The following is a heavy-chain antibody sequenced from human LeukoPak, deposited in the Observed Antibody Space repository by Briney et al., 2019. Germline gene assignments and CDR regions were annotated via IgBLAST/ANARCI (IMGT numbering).Heavy chain of an antibody. CDR1: GFSFDAFS. D-gene: IGHD3-22*01. J-gene: IGHJ4*02. Sequence: GGSLRLSCAASGFSFDAFSMHWVRQAPGKGLEWVSGISWNSGSVGYADSVKGRFTISRDNAKNSPYLQMNSPRADDTALYFFLNVPTYYCGSSGCYVWGEGTLVTVSS. CDR3: LNVPTYYCGSSGCYV. V-gene: IGHV3-9*01. CDR2: ISWNSGSV.